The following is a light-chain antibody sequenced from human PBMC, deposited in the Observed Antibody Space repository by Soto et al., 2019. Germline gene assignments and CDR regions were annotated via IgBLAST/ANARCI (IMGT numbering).Light chain of an antibody. CDR3: QHTFNSPPWT. CDR1: QNIDMY. J-gene: IGKJ1*01. CDR2: GAS. V-gene: IGKV1-39*01. Sequence: DIHMTRSHSSLSDSVAAHAPITCRESQNIDMYLNWYQQKPGKAPRVLISGASNLQSGVPSRFSGSGSGTDFTLTISSLQSEDFASYFCQHTFNSPPWTFGQGTKVDIK.